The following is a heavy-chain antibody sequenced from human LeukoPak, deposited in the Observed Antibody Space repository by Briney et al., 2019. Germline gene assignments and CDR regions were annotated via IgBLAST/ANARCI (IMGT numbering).Heavy chain of an antibody. D-gene: IGHD1-26*01. Sequence: ASVKVSCKASGYTFTGYYMHWVRQAPGQGLEWMGWINPNSGGTNYAQKFQGRVTMTRDTSISTAYMELSRLRSHDTAVYYCSRDPTGLXXGAXYXXXXWGQGTLVTVSS. CDR2: INPNSGGT. J-gene: IGHJ5*02. CDR3: SRDPTGLXXGAXYXXXX. CDR1: GYTFTGYY. V-gene: IGHV1-2*02.